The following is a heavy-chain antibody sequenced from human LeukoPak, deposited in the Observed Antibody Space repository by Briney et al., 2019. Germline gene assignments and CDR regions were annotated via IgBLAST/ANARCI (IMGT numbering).Heavy chain of an antibody. CDR2: INHSGST. V-gene: IGHV4-34*01. CDR3: ARGPGPFYYYYGMDV. Sequence: SETLSLTCAVYGGSFSGYYWSWIRQPPGKGLEWIGEINHSGSTNYNPSLKSRVTISVDTSWNQFSLKLSSVTAADTAVYYCARGPGPFYYYYGMDVWGQGTTVTVSS. CDR1: GGSFSGYY. J-gene: IGHJ6*02. D-gene: IGHD1-14*01.